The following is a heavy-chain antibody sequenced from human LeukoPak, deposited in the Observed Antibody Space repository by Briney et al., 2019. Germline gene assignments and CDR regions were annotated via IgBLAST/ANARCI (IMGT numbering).Heavy chain of an antibody. D-gene: IGHD3-10*01. CDR3: ARERSGTFGELLYYYYGMDV. Sequence: ASVKVSCKASGYTFTSYDINWVRQATGQGLEWMGWMNPNSGNTGYAQKFQGRVTMTRNTSISTAYMELSSLRSEDTAVYCCARERSGTFGELLYYYYGMDVWGQGTTVTVSS. J-gene: IGHJ6*02. V-gene: IGHV1-8*01. CDR1: GYTFTSYD. CDR2: MNPNSGNT.